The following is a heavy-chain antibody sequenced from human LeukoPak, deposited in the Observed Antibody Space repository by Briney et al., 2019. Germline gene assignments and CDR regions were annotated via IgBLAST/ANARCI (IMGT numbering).Heavy chain of an antibody. Sequence: PGGSLRLSCAASGFTLRNYWIHWVRHAPGKGLVWVSRINTDGSSTNYADSVRGRFTVSRDNAKNTLYLQMNSLRVEDTAVYYCPRVIGWDEPFDLWGHGTLVTVSS. CDR1: GFTLRNYW. CDR3: PRVIGWDEPFDL. V-gene: IGHV3-74*01. D-gene: IGHD1-26*01. CDR2: INTDGSST. J-gene: IGHJ3*01.